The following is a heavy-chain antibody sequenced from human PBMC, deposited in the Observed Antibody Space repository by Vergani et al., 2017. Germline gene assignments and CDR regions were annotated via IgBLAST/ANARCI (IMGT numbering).Heavy chain of an antibody. CDR2: INPSGGHT. Sequence: QVQVAQSGAEVKKSGASVKVSCKTSGYTFSNYYMHWVRQAPGQGLEWMGIINPSGGHTNYAQKFQGSVTMTRDTSTSTVYMELSSLRSEDTAIYYCARGDYGILTGYRYWGQGTLVTVSA. J-gene: IGHJ4*02. V-gene: IGHV1-46*03. CDR3: ARGDYGILTGYRY. D-gene: IGHD3-9*01. CDR1: GYTFSNYY.